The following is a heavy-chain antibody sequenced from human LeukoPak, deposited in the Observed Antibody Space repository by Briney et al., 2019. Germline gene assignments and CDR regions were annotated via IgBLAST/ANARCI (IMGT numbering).Heavy chain of an antibody. CDR1: SSYA. J-gene: IGHJ4*02. D-gene: IGHD2-2*01. CDR3: ARHYKVPAGGSYYFEY. CDR2: IYYSGST. V-gene: IGHV4-39*01. Sequence: SSYAMSWVRQAPGKGLEWIGSIYYSGSTYYKPSLKSRVTISVDTSKNQFSLKLSSVTAADTAVYYCARHYKVPAGGSYYFEYWGQGNLVTVSS.